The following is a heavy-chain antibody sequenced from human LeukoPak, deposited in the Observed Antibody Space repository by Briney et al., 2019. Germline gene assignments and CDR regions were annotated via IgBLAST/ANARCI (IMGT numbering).Heavy chain of an antibody. CDR3: AKGSKYYDILG. Sequence: SETLSLTCAVYGGSFSGYYWSWIRQPPGKGLEWVGEINHSGSTNYNPSLQSRVTLSVDTSKNQFSLKLSSVTAAETAVYYCAKGSKYYDILGWGQGTLVTVSS. V-gene: IGHV4-34*01. J-gene: IGHJ4*02. CDR2: INHSGST. D-gene: IGHD3-9*01. CDR1: GGSFSGYY.